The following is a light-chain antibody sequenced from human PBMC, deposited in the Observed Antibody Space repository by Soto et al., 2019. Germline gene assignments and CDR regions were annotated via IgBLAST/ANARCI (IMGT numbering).Light chain of an antibody. CDR1: QSITSNY. V-gene: IGKV3-20*01. CDR3: QQYGSSRPYI. CDR2: GAS. J-gene: IGKJ2*01. Sequence: DIVLTQSPATLSLSPGERATLSCRASQSITSNYLAWYQQKPGQVPRLLIYGASNRASDIPDRFSGSGSGTDFTLTITRVQPEDFAVYYCQQYGSSRPYIFGQGARREIK.